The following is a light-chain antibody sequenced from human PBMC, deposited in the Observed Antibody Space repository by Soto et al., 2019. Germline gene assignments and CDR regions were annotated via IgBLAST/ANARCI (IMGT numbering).Light chain of an antibody. CDR1: SSDVGGYNY. V-gene: IGLV2-14*01. CDR2: EVN. Sequence: QSVLTQPASVSGSPGQSITISCTGTSSDVGGYNYVSWYQQHPGKAPKLMIYEVNNRPSGVSNRFSGSKSGNTASLTISGLQAEDEADYYCSSYSSSSTPSDVFGTGTKLTVL. CDR3: SSYSSSSTPSDV. J-gene: IGLJ1*01.